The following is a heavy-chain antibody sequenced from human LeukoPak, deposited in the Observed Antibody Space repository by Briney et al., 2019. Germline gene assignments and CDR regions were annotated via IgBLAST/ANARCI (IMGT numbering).Heavy chain of an antibody. D-gene: IGHD6-19*01. CDR2: IRYDGSNK. J-gene: IGHJ6*02. Sequence: PGRSLRLSCAASGFTFNSYGMHWVRQAPGKGLEWVAVIRYDGSNKYYAASEKGRFTISSDNTKHTPYLQMNSRRAEDTAVYFCARDLYSSGWYSQDYYYGMDVWGQGTTVTVSS. CDR1: GFTFNSYG. CDR3: ARDLYSSGWYSQDYYYGMDV. V-gene: IGHV3-33*01.